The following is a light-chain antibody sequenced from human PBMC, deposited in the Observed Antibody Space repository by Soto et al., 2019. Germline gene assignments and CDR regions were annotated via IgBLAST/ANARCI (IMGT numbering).Light chain of an antibody. CDR2: AAS. CDR3: QQYETFSGT. Sequence: MQMTQSPSSLSASVGDRVTITCRASQGIRNDLGWYQQKPGKAPKLLIYAASSLQSGVPSRFSGSGSGTDFTLTISSLQPEDFATYYCQQYETFSGTFGPGTKVDIK. CDR1: QGIRND. J-gene: IGKJ1*01. V-gene: IGKV1-6*01.